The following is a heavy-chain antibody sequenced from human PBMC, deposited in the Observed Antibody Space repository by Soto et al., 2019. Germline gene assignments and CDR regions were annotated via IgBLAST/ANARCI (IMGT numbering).Heavy chain of an antibody. CDR1: GFTFSNAW. CDR2: IKSKTDGGTT. Sequence: GGSLRLSCAASGFTFSNAWMSWVRQATGKGLEWVGRIKSKTDGGTTDYAAPVKGRFTISRDDSKNTLYLQMNSLKTEDTAVYYCTTSHLAVADYYFDYWGQGTLVTVSS. D-gene: IGHD6-19*01. J-gene: IGHJ4*02. CDR3: TTSHLAVADYYFDY. V-gene: IGHV3-15*07.